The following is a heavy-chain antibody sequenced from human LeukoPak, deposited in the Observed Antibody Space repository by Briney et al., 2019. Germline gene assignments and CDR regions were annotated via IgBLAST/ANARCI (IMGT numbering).Heavy chain of an antibody. J-gene: IGHJ4*02. CDR3: ARVYYGSGNTDY. D-gene: IGHD3-10*01. CDR1: GYTFTGYY. CDR2: INPNSGGT. Sequence: APVKVSCKASGYTFTGYYMHWVRQAPGQGLERMGRINPNSGGTNYAQKFQGRVTMTRDTSISTAYMELSRLRSDDTAVYYCARVYYGSGNTDYWGQGTLVTVSS. V-gene: IGHV1-2*06.